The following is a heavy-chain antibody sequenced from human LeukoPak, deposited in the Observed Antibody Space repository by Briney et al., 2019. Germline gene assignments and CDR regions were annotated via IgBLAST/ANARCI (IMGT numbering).Heavy chain of an antibody. Sequence: GGSLRLSCAASGFILSNYAMHWVRQAPGKGLEYVSAISSTGRGTYYANSVKGRFTISRDNSKNTLYLQMGSLRAEDMAVYYCATYFESSYGYWGQGTLVTVSS. D-gene: IGHD3-22*01. CDR2: ISSTGRGT. J-gene: IGHJ4*02. CDR3: ATYFESSYGY. CDR1: GFILSNYA. V-gene: IGHV3-64*01.